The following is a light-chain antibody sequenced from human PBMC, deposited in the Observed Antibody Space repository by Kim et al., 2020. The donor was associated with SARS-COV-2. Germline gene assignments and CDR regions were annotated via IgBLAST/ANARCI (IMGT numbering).Light chain of an antibody. CDR1: QSVSSN. J-gene: IGKJ1*01. Sequence: EIVMTQSPATLSVSPGERATLSCRASQSVSSNLAWYQQKPGQAPRLLIYGASTRATGIPASFSGSGSGTEFTLTISSLQSEDFAVYYCQQYNNWPRGFGQGTKVDI. V-gene: IGKV3-15*01. CDR2: GAS. CDR3: QQYNNWPRG.